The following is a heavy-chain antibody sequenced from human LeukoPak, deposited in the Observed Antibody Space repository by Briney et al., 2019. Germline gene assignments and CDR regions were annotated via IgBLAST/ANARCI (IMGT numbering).Heavy chain of an antibody. CDR2: VYSSGST. CDR3: ARDRGSSGYYSYFDY. J-gene: IGHJ4*02. CDR1: GGSISSYY. D-gene: IGHD3-22*01. V-gene: IGHV4-59*01. Sequence: SETLSLTCTVSGGSISSYYWSWIRQPPGKGLEWIGYVYSSGSTDYNASLKSRVTISMDTSKNQLSLKLTSVTAADTAVYYCARDRGSSGYYSYFDYWGQGTLVTVSS.